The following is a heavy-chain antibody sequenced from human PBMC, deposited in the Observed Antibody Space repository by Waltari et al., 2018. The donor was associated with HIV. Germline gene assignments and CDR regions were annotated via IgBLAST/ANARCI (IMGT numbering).Heavy chain of an antibody. Sequence: EVQLEQSGAEVKKPGESLKISCKGSGYSFTSYWIAWVRRMPGKGLEWMGIIYPGDPDTKNSPSFQGQVTISADKSISTAYLQWSGLKASDTAMYYCAVLRESLQWGQGTLVTVSS. D-gene: IGHD3-10*01. CDR3: AVLRESLQ. J-gene: IGHJ4*02. CDR2: IYPGDPDT. V-gene: IGHV5-51*01. CDR1: GYSFTSYW.